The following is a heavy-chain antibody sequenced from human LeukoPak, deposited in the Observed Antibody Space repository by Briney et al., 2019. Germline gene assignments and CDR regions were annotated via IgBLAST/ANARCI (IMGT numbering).Heavy chain of an antibody. V-gene: IGHV3-7*01. Sequence: QTGGSLRLSCAASGFTFSIYWMSWVRQAPGKGLEWVANIKQDGSEEYYVDSVKGRLTISRDNAKNSLYLQMNSLRADDTAVYYCARDHGSGSFDDYWGQGTLVTVSS. D-gene: IGHD3-10*01. CDR2: IKQDGSEE. J-gene: IGHJ4*02. CDR3: ARDHGSGSFDDY. CDR1: GFTFSIYW.